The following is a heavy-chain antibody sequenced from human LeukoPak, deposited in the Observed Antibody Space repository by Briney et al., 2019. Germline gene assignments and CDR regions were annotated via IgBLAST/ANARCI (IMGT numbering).Heavy chain of an antibody. CDR1: GFTFSSYG. J-gene: IGHJ4*02. CDR2: ISYDGSKK. D-gene: IGHD3-16*02. V-gene: IGHV3-30*03. CDR3: ARDPYDYVWGSYRYFDY. Sequence: GGSLRLSCAASGFTFSSYGMHWVRQAPGKGLEWVAVISYDGSKKYYADSVKGRFTISRDNSKNTLYLQMNSLRAEDTAVYYCARDPYDYVWGSYRYFDYWGQGTLVTVSS.